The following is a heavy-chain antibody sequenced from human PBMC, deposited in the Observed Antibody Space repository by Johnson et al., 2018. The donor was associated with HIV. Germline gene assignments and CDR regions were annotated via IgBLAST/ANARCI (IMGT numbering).Heavy chain of an antibody. J-gene: IGHJ3*02. CDR3: ARDTTTVDLGAFDI. CDR1: GFTVSSNY. D-gene: IGHD4-23*01. V-gene: IGHV3-66*01. CDR2: IYSGGGT. Sequence: VQLVESGGGLVQPGGSLRLSCAASGFTVSSNYMSWVRQAPGKGLEWVSLIYSGGGTYYAEYVKGRFTISRDNSKNKLYLQMNSLRAEDTAVYYCARDTTTVDLGAFDIWGQGTMVTVSS.